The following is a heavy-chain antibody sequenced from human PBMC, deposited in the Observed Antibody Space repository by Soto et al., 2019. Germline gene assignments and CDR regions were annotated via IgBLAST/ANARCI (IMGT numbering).Heavy chain of an antibody. D-gene: IGHD1-26*01. CDR1: GFTFSSFW. V-gene: IGHV3-74*01. CDR2: ISTDGTST. CDR3: VRDRDGRGLGFLDF. J-gene: IGHJ4*02. Sequence: VQLVESGGGFVQPGGSLRLSCAASGFTFSSFWMHWVRQVPGKGLVWVSRISTDGTSTTYAYSVNGRFTISRDNAKNTLYLEMNRLRAEDTALYYCVRDRDGRGLGFLDFWGQGTLVTVSS.